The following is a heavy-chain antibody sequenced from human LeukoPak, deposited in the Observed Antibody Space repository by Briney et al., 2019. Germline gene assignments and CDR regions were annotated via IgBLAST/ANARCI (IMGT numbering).Heavy chain of an antibody. Sequence: ASVKVSCKTSGYTFTGYYMHWVRQAPGQGLEWMGWINPNSGGTNYAQKFQDRVTMTGDTSISTAYMELSRLTSDDTAVYYCARAPMIVVVFPPRLDYWGQGTLVAVSS. J-gene: IGHJ4*02. CDR1: GYTFTGYY. D-gene: IGHD3-22*01. CDR2: INPNSGGT. V-gene: IGHV1-2*02. CDR3: ARAPMIVVVFPPRLDY.